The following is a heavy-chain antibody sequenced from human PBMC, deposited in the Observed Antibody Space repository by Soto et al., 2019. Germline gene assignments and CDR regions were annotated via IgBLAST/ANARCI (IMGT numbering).Heavy chain of an antibody. CDR3: ARGSGATTPFDY. V-gene: IGHV4-61*03. J-gene: IGHJ4*02. Sequence: GSTNYNPSLESRVTISVDTSKNHFSLKLSSVTAADTAVYYCARGSGATTPFDYWGQGTLVTVSS. CDR2: GST. D-gene: IGHD1-26*01.